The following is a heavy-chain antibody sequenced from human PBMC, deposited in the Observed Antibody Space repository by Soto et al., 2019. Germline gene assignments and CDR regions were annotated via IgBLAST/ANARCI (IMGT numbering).Heavy chain of an antibody. V-gene: IGHV3-33*01. CDR1: GFTFSSYG. J-gene: IGHJ3*02. CDR3: ARDYSGYDFGAFDI. D-gene: IGHD5-12*01. Sequence: PGGSLRLSCAASGFTFSSYGMHWVRQAPGKGLEWVAVIWYDGSNKYYADSVKGRFTISRDNSKNTLYLQMNSLRAEDTAVYYCARDYSGYDFGAFDIWGQGTMVTVSS. CDR2: IWYDGSNK.